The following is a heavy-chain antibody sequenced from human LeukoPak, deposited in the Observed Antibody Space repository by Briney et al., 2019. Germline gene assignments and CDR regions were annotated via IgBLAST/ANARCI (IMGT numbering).Heavy chain of an antibody. CDR3: TRHAPIAAAGFSDY. Sequence: GGSLRLSCAASGFTFSGSAMHWVRQASGKGLEWVGRIRSKANSYATAYAASVKGRFTISRDDSKNTAYREMNSLKTEDTAVYYCTRHAPIAAAGFSDYWGQGTLVTVSS. CDR1: GFTFSGSA. V-gene: IGHV3-73*01. J-gene: IGHJ4*02. D-gene: IGHD6-13*01. CDR2: IRSKANSYAT.